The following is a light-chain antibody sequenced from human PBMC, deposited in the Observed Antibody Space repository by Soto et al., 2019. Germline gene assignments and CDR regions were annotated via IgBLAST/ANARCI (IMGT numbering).Light chain of an antibody. CDR1: QSVSSSY. CDR2: GAS. CDR3: QQYRSP. V-gene: IGKV3-20*01. Sequence: EIVLTQSTGTLSLSPGEIATLSCRASQSVSSSYLAWYQQKPGQAPRLLIYGASSRATGIPDRFSGSGSGTDFTLTISRLEPEDFAVYYCQQYRSPFGQGTKLEMK. J-gene: IGKJ2*01.